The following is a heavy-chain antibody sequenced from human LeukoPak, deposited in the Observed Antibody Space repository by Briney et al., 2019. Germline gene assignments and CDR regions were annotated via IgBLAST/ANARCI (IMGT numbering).Heavy chain of an antibody. V-gene: IGHV1-69*04. J-gene: IGHJ4*02. CDR2: IIPILGIA. CDR1: GGTFSSYT. CDR3: AREAPTYYYDSSGYYSVY. Sequence: SVKVSCKASGGTFSSYTISWVRQAPGQALEWMGRIIPILGIANYAQKFQGRVTITADKSTSTAYMELSSLRSEDTAVYYCAREAPTYYYDSSGYYSVYWGQGTLVTVSS. D-gene: IGHD3-22*01.